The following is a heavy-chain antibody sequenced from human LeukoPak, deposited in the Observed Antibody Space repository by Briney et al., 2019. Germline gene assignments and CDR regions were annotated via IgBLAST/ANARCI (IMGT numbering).Heavy chain of an antibody. CDR2: ISGSGGST. CDR1: GFTFSSYA. D-gene: IGHD1-26*01. Sequence: GGSLRLSCAASGFTFSSYAMSWVRQAPGKGLEWVSAISGSGGSTYYADSVKGRFTISRDNSENTLYLQMNSLRAEDTAVYYCAKRGVGSGSYPTYYFDYWGQGTLVTVSS. J-gene: IGHJ4*02. CDR3: AKRGVGSGSYPTYYFDY. V-gene: IGHV3-23*01.